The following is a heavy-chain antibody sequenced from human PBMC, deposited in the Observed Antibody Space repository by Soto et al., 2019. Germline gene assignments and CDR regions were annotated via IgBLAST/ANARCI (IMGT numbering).Heavy chain of an antibody. D-gene: IGHD4-17*01. V-gene: IGHV1-69*12. CDR3: ARGDATKIIVTTYYGMDV. CDR1: GGTLSNYG. Sequence: QVQLVQSGAEVKKPGSSVKVSCKASGGTLSNYGVSWVRQAPGQGLEWLGGIIPVFGTAIYAHKFQGRLTITADESTSTVYMDVSSLRSEDTAVYYCARGDATKIIVTTYYGMDVWGQGTTVTVSS. J-gene: IGHJ6*02. CDR2: IIPVFGTA.